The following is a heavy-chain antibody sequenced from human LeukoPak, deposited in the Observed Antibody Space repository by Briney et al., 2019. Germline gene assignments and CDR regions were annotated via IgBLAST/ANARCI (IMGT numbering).Heavy chain of an antibody. CDR3: ARCGYSYGCDY. CDR2: ISSNGGST. CDR1: GFTFSSYA. V-gene: IGHV3-64*01. J-gene: IGHJ4*02. D-gene: IGHD5-18*01. Sequence: GGSLRLSCAASGFTFSSYAMHWVRQAPGKGLEYVSAISSNGGSTYYANSVKGRFTLSRDNSKNTLYLQMGSLRAEDMAVYYCARCGYSYGCDYWGQGTLVTVSS.